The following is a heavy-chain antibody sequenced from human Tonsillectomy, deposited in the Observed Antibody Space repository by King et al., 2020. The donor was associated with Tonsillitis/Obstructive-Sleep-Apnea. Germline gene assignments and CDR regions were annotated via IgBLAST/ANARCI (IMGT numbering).Heavy chain of an antibody. CDR1: GYTFTGYY. CDR2: INPNNGGT. D-gene: IGHD4-17*01. Sequence: VQLVQSGAEVKKPGASVKVSCKASGYTFTGYYIHWVRQAPGQGLEWMGWINPNNGGTKYAQKFQGRVTVTRDTPISTAYMELSSLRSDDTAVYFCKRRTVTDGFDYWGQGTLVTVSS. J-gene: IGHJ4*02. V-gene: IGHV1-2*02. CDR3: KRRTVTDGFDY.